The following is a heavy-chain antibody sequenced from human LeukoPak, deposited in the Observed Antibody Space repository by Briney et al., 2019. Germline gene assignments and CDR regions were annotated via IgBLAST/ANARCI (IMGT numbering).Heavy chain of an antibody. Sequence: PSETLSLTCTVSGGSISSYYWSWIRQPPGKGLEWIGCIYYSGSTNYNPSLKSRVTISVDTSKNQFSRKLRSVTAADTAVYYCARDGGYCSSTNCYDYWGKGTLVTVSS. J-gene: IGHJ4*02. V-gene: IGHV4-59*01. CDR3: ARDGGYCSSTNCYDY. CDR2: IYYSGST. CDR1: GGSISSYY. D-gene: IGHD2-2*03.